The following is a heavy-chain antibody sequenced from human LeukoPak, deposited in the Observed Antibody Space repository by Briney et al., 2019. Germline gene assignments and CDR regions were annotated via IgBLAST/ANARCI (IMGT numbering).Heavy chain of an antibody. V-gene: IGHV4-30-4*01. J-gene: IGHJ4*02. CDR3: ARETTVTTFDY. D-gene: IGHD4-17*01. Sequence: SWVRQPPGKGLEWIGYIYYSGSTYYNPSLKSRVTISVDTSKNQFSLKLSSVTAADTAVYYCARETTVTTFDYWGQGTLVTVSS. CDR2: IYYSGST.